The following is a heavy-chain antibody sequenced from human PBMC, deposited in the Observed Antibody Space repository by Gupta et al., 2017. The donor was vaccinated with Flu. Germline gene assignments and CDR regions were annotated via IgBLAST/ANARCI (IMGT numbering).Heavy chain of an antibody. Sequence: EVQLLDSGGDSVQPGGSLRLSCAASALSFSTYAMTCVRRAPGKGMEWVSTIHDNGDVKYYNDYVRGRFTISRDNSRDSFYLKTTIPRAEDTAVDVGAERGSTTFYVDYWGQGTRGTVSS. CDR1: ALSFSTYA. J-gene: IGHJ4*02. V-gene: IGHV3-23*01. CDR3: AERGSTTFYVDY. CDR2: IHDNGDVK. D-gene: IGHD3-10*01.